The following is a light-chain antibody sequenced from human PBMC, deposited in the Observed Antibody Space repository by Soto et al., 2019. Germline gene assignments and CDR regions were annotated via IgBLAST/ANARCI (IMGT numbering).Light chain of an antibody. V-gene: IGKV3-11*01. CDR1: ENVDIY. J-gene: IGKJ4*01. Sequence: EVMVTQSPATLSLSPGETATLSCRTSENVDIYLAWYQQKPGQAPRLLIYDSYNRASDIPPRFSGSGSGTDFPLTISSLEPEDSAVYYCLQRRYWPPLTFGGGTKVEIK. CDR3: LQRRYWPPLT. CDR2: DSY.